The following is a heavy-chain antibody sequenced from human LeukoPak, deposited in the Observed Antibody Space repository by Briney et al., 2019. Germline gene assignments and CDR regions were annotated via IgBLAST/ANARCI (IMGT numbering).Heavy chain of an antibody. V-gene: IGHV3-74*01. CDR1: GITFGNNW. J-gene: IGHJ4*02. CDR2: INSDGGGA. Sequence: PGGSLRLSCAASGITFGNNWMHWVRQGPGKGLVWISRINSDGGGAIYADSVKGRFTISRDNAKNSLYLQMNSLRAEDTAVYYCARVVLGYSYGNFDYWGQGTLVTVSS. CDR3: ARVVLGYSYGNFDY. D-gene: IGHD5-18*01.